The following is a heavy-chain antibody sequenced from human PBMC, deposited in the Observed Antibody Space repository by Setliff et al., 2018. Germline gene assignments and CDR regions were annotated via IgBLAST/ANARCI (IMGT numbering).Heavy chain of an antibody. CDR2: IIPIFGTT. Sequence: SVKVSCKASGGTFSNYDISWVRQAPGQGLEWMGGIIPIFGTTNYAQRFQGRVTITTDESTSTAYMELSXXRSEDTAVYYCARERGDIVTTTSYYYYLDVWGKGTTVTVSS. CDR3: ARERGDIVTTTSYYYYLDV. V-gene: IGHV1-69*05. J-gene: IGHJ6*03. CDR1: GGTFSNYD. D-gene: IGHD5-12*01.